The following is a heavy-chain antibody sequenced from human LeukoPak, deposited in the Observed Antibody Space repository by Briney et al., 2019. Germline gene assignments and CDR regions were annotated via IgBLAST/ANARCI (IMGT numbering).Heavy chain of an antibody. J-gene: IGHJ5*02. D-gene: IGHD6-19*01. CDR1: GGTFSSYA. CDR2: IIPIFGTA. CDR3: ARDSSGRYQNWFDP. Sequence: SVKVSCKASGGTFSSYAISWVRQAPGQGLEWTGGIIPIFGTANYAQKFQGRVTITADESTSTAYMELSSLRSEDTAVYYCARDSSGRYQNWFDPWGQGTLVTVSS. V-gene: IGHV1-69*13.